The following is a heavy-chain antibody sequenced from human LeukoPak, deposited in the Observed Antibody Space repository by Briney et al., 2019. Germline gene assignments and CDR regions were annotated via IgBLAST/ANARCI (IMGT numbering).Heavy chain of an antibody. D-gene: IGHD6-13*01. J-gene: IGHJ6*03. CDR1: GFTFSSYA. CDR3: AKWWGRYSSSWYPHYYYYMDV. V-gene: IGHV3-23*01. CDR2: ISGSGGST. Sequence: GGSLRLSCAASGFTFSSYAMSWVRQAPGKGLEWVSAISGSGGSTYYADSVKGRFTISRDNSKNTLYLQMNSLRAEDTAVYYCAKWWGRYSSSWYPHYYYYMDVWGKGTTVTVSS.